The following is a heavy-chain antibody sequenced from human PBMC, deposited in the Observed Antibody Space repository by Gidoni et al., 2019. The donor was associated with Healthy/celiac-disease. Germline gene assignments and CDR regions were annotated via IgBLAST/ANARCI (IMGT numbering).Heavy chain of an antibody. CDR1: GYTFTGYY. V-gene: IGHV1-2*02. D-gene: IGHD6-19*01. J-gene: IGHJ5*02. Sequence: QVQLVQSGAEVKKPGASVKVSCKASGYTFTGYYMHWVRQAPGQGLEWMRWINPNSGGTNYAQKFQGRVTMTRDTSISTAYMELSRLRSDDTAVYYCARDPVIPVAGTGWFDPWGQGTLVTVSS. CDR2: INPNSGGT. CDR3: ARDPVIPVAGTGWFDP.